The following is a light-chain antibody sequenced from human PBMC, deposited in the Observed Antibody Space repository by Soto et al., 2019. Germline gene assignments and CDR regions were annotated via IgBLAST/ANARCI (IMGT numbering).Light chain of an antibody. CDR1: QTVRNNY. Sequence: EIVFTQSPGTLSLSPGERATLSCRASQTVRNNYLAWYQQKPGQAPRLLIYDASSRATGIPDRFSGGGSGTDLTLTISRLEPEDFAVYYCQQFSSYPLTFGGGSKVDNK. V-gene: IGKV3-20*01. CDR3: QQFSSYPLT. CDR2: DAS. J-gene: IGKJ4*01.